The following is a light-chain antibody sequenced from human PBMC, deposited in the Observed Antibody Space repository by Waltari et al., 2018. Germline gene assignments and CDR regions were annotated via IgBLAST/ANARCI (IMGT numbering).Light chain of an antibody. Sequence: QSALTQPASVSGSAGQSITISCTGSSSDVGGYKFVSWYQQHPRKAPKLIIFDVNNRPAGVADRLSGSKSGNTASLTISGLQTEDEADYYCSSYTTTAAGVIGTGTRVTVL. J-gene: IGLJ1*01. CDR2: DVN. CDR1: SSDVGGYKF. CDR3: SSYTTTAAGV. V-gene: IGLV2-14*03.